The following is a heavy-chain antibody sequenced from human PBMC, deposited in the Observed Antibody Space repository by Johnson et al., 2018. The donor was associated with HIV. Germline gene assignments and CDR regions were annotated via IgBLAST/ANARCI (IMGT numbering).Heavy chain of an antibody. CDR3: AKLPGGNSGFVDAFDI. V-gene: IGHV3-30*18. D-gene: IGHD4-23*01. CDR2: ISYDGSNK. CDR1: GFTVSSNY. J-gene: IGHJ3*02. Sequence: QMQLVESGGGLIQPGGSLRLSCAVSGFTVSSNYMSWVRQAPGKGLEWVAVISYDGSNKYYADSVKGRFTISRDNSKNTLYLQMNSLRAEDTAVYYCAKLPGGNSGFVDAFDIWGQGTMVTVSS.